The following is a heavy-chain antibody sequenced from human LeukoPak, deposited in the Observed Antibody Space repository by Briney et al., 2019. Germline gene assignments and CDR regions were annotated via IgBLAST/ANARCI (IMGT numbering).Heavy chain of an antibody. J-gene: IGHJ4*02. Sequence: GGSLRLSCAASGFTFSSYEMNWVRQAPGKGLEWVSYISSSSNTIYYADSVKGRFTISRDNARNSLYLQMNSLRAEDTAVYYCARAGTGEEDYWGQGTLVTVSS. CDR1: GFTFSSYE. D-gene: IGHD7-27*01. CDR3: ARAGTGEEDY. V-gene: IGHV3-48*03. CDR2: ISSSSNTI.